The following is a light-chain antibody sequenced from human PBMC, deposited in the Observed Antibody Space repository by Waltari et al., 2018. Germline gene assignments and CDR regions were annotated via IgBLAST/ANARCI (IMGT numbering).Light chain of an antibody. J-gene: IGKJ1*01. CDR1: QSISSW. CDR2: KAS. CDR3: QQYNTYSGT. Sequence: DIQMTQSPSTLSAYVGDSVAITCRASQSISSWLAWYQQKPVKAPKLLIDKASSLESGVPSRFSGSGSGTEFTLTISSLQPDDFATYYCQQYNTYSGTFGQGTKVEIK. V-gene: IGKV1-5*03.